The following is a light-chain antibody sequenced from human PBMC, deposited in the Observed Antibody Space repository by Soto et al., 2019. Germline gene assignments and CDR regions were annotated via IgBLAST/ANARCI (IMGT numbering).Light chain of an antibody. CDR1: QSVSRSY. Sequence: ENVLTQSPGTLSLSPGERATLSCRAGQSVSRSYLAWYQQKPGQAPRLLIYGASNRATGIPDRFSGGGSGTDFTLTISRLEPEDFGVYYCQQYDSSPLTFGQGTKVEIK. CDR3: QQYDSSPLT. J-gene: IGKJ1*01. CDR2: GAS. V-gene: IGKV3-20*01.